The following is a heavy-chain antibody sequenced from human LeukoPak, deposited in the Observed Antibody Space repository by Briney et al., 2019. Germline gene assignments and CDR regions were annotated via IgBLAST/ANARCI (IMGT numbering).Heavy chain of an antibody. D-gene: IGHD1-26*01. CDR3: ARDGRALLRDFDY. CDR1: GFTFSSYV. CDR2: IWYDGSNY. J-gene: IGHJ4*02. Sequence: PGGSLRLSCAASGFTFSSYVIHWVRQAPGKGLEWVAGIWYDGSNYYYADSVKGRFTISRDNSKNTLYLQMNSLRAEDTGVYYCARDGRALLRDFDYWGQGTLATVSS. V-gene: IGHV3-33*01.